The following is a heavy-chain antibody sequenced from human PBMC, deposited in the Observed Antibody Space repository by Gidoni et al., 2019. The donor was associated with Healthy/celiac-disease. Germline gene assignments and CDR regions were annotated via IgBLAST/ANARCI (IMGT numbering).Heavy chain of an antibody. D-gene: IGHD3-9*01. CDR3: ANLPNYDILTGYLRY. CDR2: ISGSGGST. Sequence: EVQLLESGGGLVQPGGSLRLSCAASGFTFSSYAMSWVRQAPRKGLEWVSAISGSGGSTYYADSVKGRFTISRDNSKNTLYLQMNSLRAEDTAVYYCANLPNYDILTGYLRYWGQGTLVTVSS. V-gene: IGHV3-23*01. J-gene: IGHJ4*02. CDR1: GFTFSSYA.